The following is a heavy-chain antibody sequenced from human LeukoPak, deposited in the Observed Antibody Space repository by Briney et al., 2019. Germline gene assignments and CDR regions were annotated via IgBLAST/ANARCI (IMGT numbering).Heavy chain of an antibody. CDR1: GGSISSYY. V-gene: IGHV4-59*08. CDR2: IYYSGST. Sequence: PSETLSLTCTVSGGSISSYYWSWLRQPPGKGLEWIGYIYYSGSTNYNPSLKSRVTISVDTSKNQFSLKLSSVTAADTAVYYCARRGYDDSSGYLHAFDIWGQGTMVTVSS. D-gene: IGHD3-22*01. CDR3: ARRGYDDSSGYLHAFDI. J-gene: IGHJ3*02.